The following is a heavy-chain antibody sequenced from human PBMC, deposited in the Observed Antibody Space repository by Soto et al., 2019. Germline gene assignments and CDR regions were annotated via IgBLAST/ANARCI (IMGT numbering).Heavy chain of an antibody. J-gene: IGHJ4*02. CDR2: IIPIFGTA. CDR3: AADPYCGGDCYFDY. D-gene: IGHD2-21*02. V-gene: IGHV1-69*13. CDR1: GGTFSSYA. Sequence: SVKVSCKASGGTFSSYAISWVRQAPGQGPEWMGGIIPIFGTANYAQKFQGRVTITADESTSTAYMELSSLRSEDTAVYYCAADPYCGGDCYFDYWGRGIMVTVSS.